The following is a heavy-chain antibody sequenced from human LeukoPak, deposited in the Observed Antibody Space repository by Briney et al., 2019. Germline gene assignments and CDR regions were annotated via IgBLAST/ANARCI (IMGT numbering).Heavy chain of an antibody. CDR2: IYYSGST. J-gene: IGHJ5*02. V-gene: IGHV4-59*01. Sequence: SETLSLTCTVSGGSISSYYWSWIRQPPGKGLEWIGYIYYSGSTNYNPSLKSRVTISVDTSKNQFPLKLSSVTAADTAVYYCARWAGERDCSSTSCPRNWFDPWGQGTLVTVSS. CDR3: ARWAGERDCSSTSCPRNWFDP. CDR1: GGSISSYY. D-gene: IGHD2-2*01.